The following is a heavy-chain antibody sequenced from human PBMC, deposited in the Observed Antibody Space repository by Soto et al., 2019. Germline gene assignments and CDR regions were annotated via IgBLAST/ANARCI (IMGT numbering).Heavy chain of an antibody. CDR1: GGSISSGGDY. V-gene: IGHV4-31*03. CDR2: IYYSGST. D-gene: IGHD3-10*01. J-gene: IGHJ4*02. Sequence: QVQLQESGPGLVKPSQTLSLTCTVSGGSISSGGDYWSWIRQHPGTGLEWIGYIYYSGSTYYNPSLKSRVTISVDTSKNRFSLKLSSVTAADTAVYYCARDPMGSGSYQVWGQGTLVTVSS. CDR3: ARDPMGSGSYQV.